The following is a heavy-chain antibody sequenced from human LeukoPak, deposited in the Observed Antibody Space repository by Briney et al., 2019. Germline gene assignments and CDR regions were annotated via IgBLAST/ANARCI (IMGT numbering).Heavy chain of an antibody. CDR1: GGTFSSYA. D-gene: IGHD2-2*03. V-gene: IGHV1-69*05. CDR3: ASMDIVVVPAAMSAFDI. J-gene: IGHJ3*02. Sequence: GASVKVSCKASGGTFSSYAISWVRQAPGQGLEWMEGIIPIFGTANYAQKFQGRVTITTDESTSTAYMELSSLRSEDTAVYYCASMDIVVVPAAMSAFDIWGQGTMVTVSS. CDR2: IIPIFGTA.